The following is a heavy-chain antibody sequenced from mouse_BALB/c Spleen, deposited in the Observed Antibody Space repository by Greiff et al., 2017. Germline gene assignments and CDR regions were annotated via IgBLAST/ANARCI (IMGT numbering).Heavy chain of an antibody. CDR1: SFNIKDTY. CDR2: IDPANGNT. CDR3: ARSNWDEGAWFAY. J-gene: IGHJ3*01. D-gene: IGHD4-1*01. V-gene: IGHV14-3*02. Sequence: EVQLQQSGAELVKPGASVKLSCTASSFNIKDTYMHWVKQRPEQGLEWIGRIDPANGNTKYDPKFQGKATITADTSSNTAYLQLSSLTSEDTAVYYCARSNWDEGAWFAYWGQGTLVTVSA.